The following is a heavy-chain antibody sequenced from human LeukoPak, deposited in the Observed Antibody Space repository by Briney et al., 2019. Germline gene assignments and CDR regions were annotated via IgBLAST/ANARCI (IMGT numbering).Heavy chain of an antibody. CDR2: IYYSGST. J-gene: IGHJ3*02. V-gene: IGHV4-39*01. CDR1: GGSISSYY. D-gene: IGHD6-19*01. Sequence: SETLSLTCTVSGGSISSYYWSWIRQPPGKGLEWIGSIYYSGSTYYNPSLKSRVTISVDTSKNQFSLKLSSVTAADTAVYYCARQGSSGWSGLDAFDIWGQGTMVTVSS. CDR3: ARQGSSGWSGLDAFDI.